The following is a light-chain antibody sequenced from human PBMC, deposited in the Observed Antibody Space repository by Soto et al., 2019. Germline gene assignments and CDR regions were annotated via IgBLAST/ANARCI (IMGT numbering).Light chain of an antibody. Sequence: EIVMTQSPATLSVSPGERATLSCRASQSISDKLAWYQQKPGQAPRLLIYGASTRATGVPGRFSGSGSGTEFTLTISSLQSADLAVYYCQQYSNWPPYTFGQGTKL. J-gene: IGKJ2*01. CDR1: QSISDK. CDR3: QQYSNWPPYT. CDR2: GAS. V-gene: IGKV3-15*01.